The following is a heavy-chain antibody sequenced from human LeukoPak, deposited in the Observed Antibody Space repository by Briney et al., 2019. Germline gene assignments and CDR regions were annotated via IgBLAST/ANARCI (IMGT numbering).Heavy chain of an antibody. CDR2: INTNTGNP. J-gene: IGHJ4*02. Sequence: GASVKVSCKASGYTFISYSMNWVRQAPGQGLEWMGWINTNTGNPTYAQGFTGRFVFSLDTSVSTAYLQISSLKAEDTAVYYCARGGPYYDFWSGYYSLYYFDYWGQGTLVTVSS. D-gene: IGHD3-3*01. CDR1: GYTFISYS. V-gene: IGHV7-4-1*02. CDR3: ARGGPYYDFWSGYYSLYYFDY.